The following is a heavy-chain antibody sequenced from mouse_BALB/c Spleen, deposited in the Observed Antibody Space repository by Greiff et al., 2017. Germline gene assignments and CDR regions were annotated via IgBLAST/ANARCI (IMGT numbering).Heavy chain of an antibody. D-gene: IGHD1-1*01. V-gene: IGHV5-12-1*01. Sequence: EVQLVESGGGLVKPGGSLKLSCAASGFAFSSYDMSWVRQTPEKRLEWVAYISSGSSTIYYADTVKGRFTISRDNPKNTLFLQMTSLRSEDTAMYYCARTVYYGSSPGYFDYWGQGTTLTVSS. CDR3: ARTVYYGSSPGYFDY. J-gene: IGHJ2*01. CDR1: GFAFSSYD. CDR2: ISSGSSTI.